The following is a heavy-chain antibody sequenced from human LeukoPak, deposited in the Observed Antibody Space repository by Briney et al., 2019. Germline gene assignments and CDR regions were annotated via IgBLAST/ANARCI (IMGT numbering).Heavy chain of an antibody. J-gene: IGHJ3*02. V-gene: IGHV3-66*01. CDR3: ARGGVVVAAIDAFDI. CDR2: IYSGGST. D-gene: IGHD2-15*01. CDR1: GFTVSSNF. Sequence: GGSLRLSCAASGFTVSSNFMSWVRQAPGKGLEWVSLIYSGGSTYYADSVKGRFTISRDTSKNTLFLQLNSLRAEDTAVYYCARGGVVVAAIDAFDIWGQGTLVTVSS.